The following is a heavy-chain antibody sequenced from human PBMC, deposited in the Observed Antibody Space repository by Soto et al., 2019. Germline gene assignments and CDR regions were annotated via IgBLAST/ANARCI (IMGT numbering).Heavy chain of an antibody. CDR1: GYIFNHYG. Sequence: QVQLVQSGAEVKKPGASVRVSCKASGYIFNHYGIGWVRQAPGQGLEWMGWISAYNGNTHYAGSLQGRVTMTTDTSTSTADMELRSLRSDDTAVYYCARGGQECTSTYCSYIYDGLDVWGQGTTVTVSS. J-gene: IGHJ6*02. V-gene: IGHV1-18*01. CDR2: ISAYNGNT. D-gene: IGHD2-2*01. CDR3: ARGGQECTSTYCSYIYDGLDV.